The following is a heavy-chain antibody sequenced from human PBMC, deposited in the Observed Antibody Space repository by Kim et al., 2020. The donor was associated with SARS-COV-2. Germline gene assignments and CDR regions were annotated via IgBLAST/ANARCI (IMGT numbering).Heavy chain of an antibody. D-gene: IGHD3-10*01. CDR3: AKDYYYGSGSYYNVCFDY. V-gene: IGHV3-23*01. Sequence: KGRFTISRDNSKNTLYLQMNSLRAEDTAVYYCAKDYYYGSGSYYNVCFDYWGRGTLVTVSS. J-gene: IGHJ4*02.